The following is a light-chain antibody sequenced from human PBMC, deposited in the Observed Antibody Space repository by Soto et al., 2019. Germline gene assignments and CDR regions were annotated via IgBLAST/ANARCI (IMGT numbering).Light chain of an antibody. CDR3: QQADSFPLT. Sequence: DIQMTQSPSSVSASVGDRVTITCRASQGISSWLAWYQHKPGKAPNLLIYTASILQSGVPSRFSGSGSGTDFTLIISNLQPEDFATYYCQQADSFPLTLGGGTKVEIK. V-gene: IGKV1-12*01. J-gene: IGKJ4*01. CDR2: TAS. CDR1: QGISSW.